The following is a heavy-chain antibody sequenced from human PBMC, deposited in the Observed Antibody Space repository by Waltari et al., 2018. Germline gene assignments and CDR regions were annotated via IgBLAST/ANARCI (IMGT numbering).Heavy chain of an antibody. Sequence: QVQLQQWGAGLLKPSETLSLTCAGYGGSFGGYYYAWFRQPPGKGLEWIGEINHSGGTKYNPSLKSRVTISPDTSKNQFSLKLTSVTAADTAVYYCARGSSQRGVGYTGDWGQGTLVTVSS. CDR1: GGSFGGYY. CDR3: ARGSSQRGVGYTGD. D-gene: IGHD5-12*01. J-gene: IGHJ4*02. CDR2: INHSGGT. V-gene: IGHV4-34*01.